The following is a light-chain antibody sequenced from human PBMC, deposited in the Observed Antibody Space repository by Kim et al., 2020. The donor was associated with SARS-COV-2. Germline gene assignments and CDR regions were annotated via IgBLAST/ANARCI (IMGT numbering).Light chain of an antibody. CDR1: CLRSYY. J-gene: IGLJ3*02. V-gene: IGLV3-19*01. CDR3: NSRDSSGNHLGV. CDR2: GKN. Sequence: LGQTVRITCQGDCLRSYYASWYQQKPGQAPVLVIYGKNNRPSGIPDRFSGSSSGNTASLTITGAQAEDEADYYCNSRDSSGNHLGVFGGGTQLTVL.